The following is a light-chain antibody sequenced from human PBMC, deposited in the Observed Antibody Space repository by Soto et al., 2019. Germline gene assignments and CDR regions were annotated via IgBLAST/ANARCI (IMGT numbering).Light chain of an antibody. J-gene: IGKJ3*01. CDR2: GAS. Sequence: DIQMTQSPASLSASVGDRVTITCQASQDIRKYLSWYQQKPGRAPKLLIYGASYLETGVPSRFSGSGYGTDFTFTINSLQPEDIATYYCQHYDHLPPFTFGPGTKVAI. CDR1: QDIRKY. V-gene: IGKV1-33*01. CDR3: QHYDHLPPFT.